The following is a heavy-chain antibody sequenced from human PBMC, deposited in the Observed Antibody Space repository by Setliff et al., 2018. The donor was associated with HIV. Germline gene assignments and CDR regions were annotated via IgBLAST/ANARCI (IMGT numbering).Heavy chain of an antibody. CDR1: GGSISSYY. CDR2: FYTSGST. V-gene: IGHV4-4*08. D-gene: IGHD3-22*01. Sequence: SETLSLTCTVSGGSISSYYWNWIRQPPGKGLEWIGYFYTSGSTDYNPSLKSRVSISLDTSKNQFSLKLSSVTAADTAVYYCARGRRDSSGPRPYYFDYWGLGTRGTVSS. J-gene: IGHJ4*02. CDR3: ARGRRDSSGPRPYYFDY.